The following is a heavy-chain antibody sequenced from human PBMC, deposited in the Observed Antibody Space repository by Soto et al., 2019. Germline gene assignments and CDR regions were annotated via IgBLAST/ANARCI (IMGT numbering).Heavy chain of an antibody. CDR3: ARVTAELAYSSRWSREVDY. CDR2: IYYSGST. CDR1: GGSISSGGYY. V-gene: IGHV4-31*03. Sequence: QVQLQESGPGLVKPSQTLSLTCTVSGGSISSGGYYWSWIRQHPGKGLEWIGYIYYSGSTYYNPSXXRRVTIPVDTXMNMFXXKLSSVTAADTAVYYCARVTAELAYSSRWSREVDYWGQGTLVTVSS. D-gene: IGHD6-13*01. J-gene: IGHJ4*02.